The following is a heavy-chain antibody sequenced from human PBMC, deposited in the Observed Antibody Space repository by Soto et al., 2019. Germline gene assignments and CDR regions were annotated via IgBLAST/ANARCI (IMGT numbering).Heavy chain of an antibody. D-gene: IGHD6-13*01. J-gene: IGHJ6*02. Sequence: EVQLVQSGGGLVQPGGSLRLSCAAFGFTFSDHYMDWVRQAPGKGLEWVGRSRNKPNSYSTEYAASVKGRFTVLRDESKRLLFLQMDSLKSGHRAGYYCSSGAPGVVGAGALVCYYRMDVWGQGTTLTASS. CDR3: SSGAPGVVGAGALVCYYRMDV. V-gene: IGHV3-72*01. CDR2: SRNKPNSYST. CDR1: GFTFSDHY.